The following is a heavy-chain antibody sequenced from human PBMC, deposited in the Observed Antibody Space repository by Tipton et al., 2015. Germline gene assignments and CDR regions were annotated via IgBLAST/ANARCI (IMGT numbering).Heavy chain of an antibody. CDR3: ARARGRYGGLFDS. CDR2: IQYSGGT. V-gene: IGHV4-59*07. Sequence: TLSLTCSVSSDSISKYYWSWIRQPPGKELQWIGYIQYSGGTNYNPSLESRVSMSVDTSKTQFSLEMRSVTATDTAVYYCARARGRYGGLFDSWGQGTLVTVSS. CDR1: SDSISKYY. D-gene: IGHD4-23*01. J-gene: IGHJ4*02.